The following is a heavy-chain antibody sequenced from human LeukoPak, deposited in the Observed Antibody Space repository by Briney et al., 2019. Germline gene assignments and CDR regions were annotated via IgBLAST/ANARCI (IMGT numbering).Heavy chain of an antibody. CDR1: EFTSSAFW. V-gene: IGHV3-7*01. CDR2: INKDGTEK. CDR3: AIFAGAVPGNLHL. Sequence: PGGSLRLSCAASEFTSSAFWMTWVRRPPGKGLEWVANINKDGTEKEYVDSVKGRFSIFRDNAKNSVFLQMNSLRAEDTAVYYCAIFAGAVPGNLHLWGKGTTVIVSA. J-gene: IGHJ6*04. D-gene: IGHD2-8*02.